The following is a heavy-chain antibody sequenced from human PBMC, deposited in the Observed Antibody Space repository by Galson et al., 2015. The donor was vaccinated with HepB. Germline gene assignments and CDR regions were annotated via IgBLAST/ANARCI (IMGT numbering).Heavy chain of an antibody. CDR2: ISSSSSTI. V-gene: IGHV3-48*01. D-gene: IGHD1-26*01. J-gene: IGHJ4*02. Sequence: SLRLSCAASGFTFSSYSMNWVRQAPGKGLEWVSYISSSSSTIYYADSVKGRYTISRDNAKNSLYLQMNSLRAEDTAVYYCARGGVGATARFDYWGQGTLVTVSS. CDR1: GFTFSSYS. CDR3: ARGGVGATARFDY.